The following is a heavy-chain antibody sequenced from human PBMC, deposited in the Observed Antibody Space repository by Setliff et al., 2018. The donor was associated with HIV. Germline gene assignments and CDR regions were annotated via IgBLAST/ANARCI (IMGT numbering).Heavy chain of an antibody. Sequence: SETLSLTCAVYGESFSGFYWTWIRQPPGKGLEWIGDINHSGRTNYNPSLKSRVTISVDTSKNQFSLKLTSMTAADTAVYYCVRDRENCSGGSCYPPGFDPWGQGTLVTVSS. CDR3: VRDRENCSGGSCYPPGFDP. CDR2: INHSGRT. CDR1: GESFSGFY. V-gene: IGHV4-34*01. D-gene: IGHD2-15*01. J-gene: IGHJ5*02.